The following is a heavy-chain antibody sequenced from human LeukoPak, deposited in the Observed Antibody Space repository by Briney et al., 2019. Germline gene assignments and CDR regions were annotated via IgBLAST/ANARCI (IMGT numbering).Heavy chain of an antibody. J-gene: IGHJ3*02. CDR3: ARDVAVADHEPGDAFDI. D-gene: IGHD6-19*01. Sequence: PSETLSLTCTVSGGSISSYYWSWIRQPAGKGLEWIGRIYTSGSTNYSPSLRSRVTMSVDTSKNQFSLKLSSVTAADTAVYYCARDVAVADHEPGDAFDIWGQGTMVTVSS. CDR2: IYTSGST. CDR1: GGSISSYY. V-gene: IGHV4-4*07.